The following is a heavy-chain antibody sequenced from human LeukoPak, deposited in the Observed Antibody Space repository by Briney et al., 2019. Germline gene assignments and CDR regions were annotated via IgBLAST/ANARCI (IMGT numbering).Heavy chain of an antibody. CDR2: IYSGGRT. V-gene: IGHV3-66*01. CDR3: ATDGGRREFDY. J-gene: IGHJ4*02. CDR1: GFSVTTKY. Sequence: GGSLRLSCEASGFSVTTKYMSWVRQAPGKGLEWVSVIYSGGRTYYADSVKARFTISRDKSKSTVYLQMNNLRAEDTAVYYCATDGGRREFDYWGQGTLVTVSS. D-gene: IGHD3-3*01.